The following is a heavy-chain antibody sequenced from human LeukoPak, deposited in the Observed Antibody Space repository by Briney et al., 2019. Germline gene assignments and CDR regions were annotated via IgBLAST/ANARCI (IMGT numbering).Heavy chain of an antibody. V-gene: IGHV4-59*01. D-gene: IGHD1-26*01. Sequence: SETLSLTCTVSGGSISSYYWSWIWQPPGKGLEWIGYIYYSGSTNYNPSLKSRVTISVDTSKNQFSLKLSSVTAADTAVYYCARVHGELRFDYWGQGTLVTVSS. CDR3: ARVHGELRFDY. CDR2: IYYSGST. J-gene: IGHJ4*02. CDR1: GGSISSYY.